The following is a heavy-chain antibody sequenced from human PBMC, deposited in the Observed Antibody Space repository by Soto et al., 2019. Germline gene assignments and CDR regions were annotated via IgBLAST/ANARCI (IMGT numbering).Heavy chain of an antibody. V-gene: IGHV3-11*01. CDR2: ISSRSSTI. J-gene: IGHJ6*02. CDR3: ARSRSSGYLSYYYYGMDV. D-gene: IGHD3-22*01. Sequence: GGSLRLSCAASGFTFSDYYMSWIRQAPGKGLEWVSYISSRSSTIFYADSVKGRFTISRDNVKNSLYLQMNSLRAEDTAVYYCARSRSSGYLSYYYYGMDVWGQGTKVTVSS. CDR1: GFTFSDYY.